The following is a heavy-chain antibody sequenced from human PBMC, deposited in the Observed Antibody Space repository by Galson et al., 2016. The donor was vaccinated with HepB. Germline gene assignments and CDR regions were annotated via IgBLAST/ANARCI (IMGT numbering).Heavy chain of an antibody. V-gene: IGHV3-7*03. CDR1: GFTFSGYW. J-gene: IGHJ4*02. Sequence: SLRLSCAASGFTFSGYWMSWVRQAPGKGLEWVANIKEDGGDEYYVDSVKGRFTISRDNAKNSLYLQMNSLRAQDTAVYYCARDKWMWDFWGQGTLVTVSS. CDR3: ARDKWMWDF. CDR2: IKEDGGDE. D-gene: IGHD5-12*01.